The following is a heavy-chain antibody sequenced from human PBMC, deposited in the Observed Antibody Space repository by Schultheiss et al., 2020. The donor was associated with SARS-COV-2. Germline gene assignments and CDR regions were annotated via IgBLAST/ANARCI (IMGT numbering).Heavy chain of an antibody. CDR3: ARDRGYCSSTSCYYYYGMDV. D-gene: IGHD2-2*01. CDR1: GGSFSGYY. J-gene: IGHJ6*02. Sequence: SETLSLTCAVYGGSFSGYYWSWIRQHPGKGLEWIGYIYYSGSTYYNPSLKSRVTISVDTSKNQFSLKLSSVTAADTAVYYCARDRGYCSSTSCYYYYGMDVWGQGTTVTVSS. V-gene: IGHV4-31*11. CDR2: IYYSGST.